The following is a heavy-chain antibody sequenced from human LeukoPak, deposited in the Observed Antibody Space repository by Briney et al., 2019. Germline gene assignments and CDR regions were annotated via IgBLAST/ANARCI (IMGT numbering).Heavy chain of an antibody. CDR1: GGTFSSYA. D-gene: IGHD6-13*01. CDR3: ARVRQLSFSAFDI. Sequence: ASVKVSCKASGGTFSSYAISWVRQAPGQGLEWMGGIIPIFGTANYAQKFQGRVTITADKSTSTAYMELSSLRSEDTAVYYCARVRQLSFSAFDIWGQGTMVTVSS. V-gene: IGHV1-69*06. CDR2: IIPIFGTA. J-gene: IGHJ3*02.